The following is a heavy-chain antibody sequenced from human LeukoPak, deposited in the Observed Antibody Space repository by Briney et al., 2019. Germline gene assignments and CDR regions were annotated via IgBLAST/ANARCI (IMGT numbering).Heavy chain of an antibody. Sequence: AGGSLRLSCAVSGFTLSNAWMSWVRQAPGKGLEWIGSIYDSGSTYYNPSLKSRVTISVDTSKNQFSLKLNSVTAADTAVYYCARHYGPWGQGTLVTVSS. CDR3: ARHYGP. J-gene: IGHJ5*02. CDR2: IYDSGST. V-gene: IGHV4-39*01. CDR1: GFTLSNAW. D-gene: IGHD3-10*01.